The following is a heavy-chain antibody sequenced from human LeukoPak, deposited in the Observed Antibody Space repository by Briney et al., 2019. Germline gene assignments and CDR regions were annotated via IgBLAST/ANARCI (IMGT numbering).Heavy chain of an antibody. CDR1: GGSITITNYY. Sequence: SETLSLTCTVSGGSITITNYYWGWIRQPPEKGLEWVGNIYHDGSTYYNPSLKSRVTISVDKSKNQFSLKLNSVTAADTAVYYCARTLEGSSGWYGYWGQGTLVTVSS. CDR2: IYHDGST. J-gene: IGHJ4*02. D-gene: IGHD6-19*01. V-gene: IGHV4-39*07. CDR3: ARTLEGSSGWYGY.